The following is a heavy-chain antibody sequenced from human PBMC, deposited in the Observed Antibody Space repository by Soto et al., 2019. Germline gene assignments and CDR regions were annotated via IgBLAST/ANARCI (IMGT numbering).Heavy chain of an antibody. J-gene: IGHJ6*02. CDR2: LYHIGST. CDR1: GYSISSGNY. CDR3: RSSTSCYDESCVDV. V-gene: IGHV4-38-2*01. D-gene: IGHD2-2*01. Sequence: LSLTCAVSGYSISSGNYWAWIRQPPGRGLEWIRSLYHIGSTHYNTSLKSRVTISVDTSKNHFSLELSSVTAADTAIYYCRSSTSCYDESCVDVWGQGTMVTVS.